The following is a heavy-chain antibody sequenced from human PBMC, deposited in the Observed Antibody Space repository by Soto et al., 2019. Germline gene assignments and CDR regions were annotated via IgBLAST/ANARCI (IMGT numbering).Heavy chain of an antibody. D-gene: IGHD6-19*01. J-gene: IGHJ6*03. CDR2: IWFDGIKK. V-gene: IGHV3-33*01. CDR3: ARGWGGYSYYMDV. Sequence: PGGSQRLSSAASGFPFSNSGMHRVSQAQGKGLEWVAIIWFDGIKKYYADFVKDRFTISRDNSKNTLYLQMNSLRVEYMAVYSCARGWGGYSYYMDVWGKGTTVTVYS. CDR1: GFPFSNSG.